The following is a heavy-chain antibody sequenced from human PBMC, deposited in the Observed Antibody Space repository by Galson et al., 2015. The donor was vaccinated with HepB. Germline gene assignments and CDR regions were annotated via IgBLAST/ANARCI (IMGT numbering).Heavy chain of an antibody. J-gene: IGHJ6*03. CDR1: GYTFTGYY. Sequence: SVKVSCKASGYTFTGYYMHWVRQAPGQGLEWMGRINPNSGGTNYAQKFQGRVTMTRDTSISTAYMELSRLRSDDTAVYYCARDKHYCSGGSCHLGGYYYYMDVWGKGTTVTVSS. CDR3: ARDKHYCSGGSCHLGGYYYYMDV. CDR2: INPNSGGT. D-gene: IGHD2-15*01. V-gene: IGHV1-2*06.